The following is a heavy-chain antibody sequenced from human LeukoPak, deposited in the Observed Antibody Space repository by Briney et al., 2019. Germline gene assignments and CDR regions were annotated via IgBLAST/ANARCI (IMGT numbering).Heavy chain of an antibody. CDR2: IYYSGST. CDR3: ARTTEGGYSYGYFYYYYMDV. J-gene: IGHJ6*03. V-gene: IGHV4-59*01. Sequence: SETLSHTCTVSGGSISSYYWSWIRQPPRKGLEWIGDIYYSGSTNYKSSLKSRVTISVDTSKNQFSLKLSSVTAADTAVYYCARTTEGGYSYGYFYYYYMDVWGKGTTVTISS. D-gene: IGHD5-18*01. CDR1: GGSISSYY.